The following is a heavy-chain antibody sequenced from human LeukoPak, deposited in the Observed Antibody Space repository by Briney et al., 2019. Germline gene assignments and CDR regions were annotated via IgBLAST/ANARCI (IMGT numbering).Heavy chain of an antibody. CDR1: GFTVSSYA. V-gene: IGHV3-23*01. Sequence: PGGSLRLSCAASGFTVSSYAMSWVRQPPGKGLEWVSAISGSGGSTYYADSVKGRFTISRDNSKNTLYLQMNSLRAEDTAVYYCAKDPRVRGSYYGDAFDIWGQGTMVTVSS. J-gene: IGHJ3*02. CDR3: AKDPRVRGSYYGDAFDI. CDR2: ISGSGGST. D-gene: IGHD1-26*01.